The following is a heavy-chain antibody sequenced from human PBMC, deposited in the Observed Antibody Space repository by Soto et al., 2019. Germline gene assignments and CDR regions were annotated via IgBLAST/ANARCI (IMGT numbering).Heavy chain of an antibody. D-gene: IGHD2-15*01. Sequence: GASVKVSCKASGYTFTGYYMHWVRQAPGQGLEWMGWINPNSGGTNYAQKFQGRVTMTRDTSISTAYMELSRLRSDDTAVYYCARDLGVVKYYYGMDVWGQGTTVTVSS. V-gene: IGHV1-2*02. CDR1: GYTFTGYY. CDR2: INPNSGGT. J-gene: IGHJ6*02. CDR3: ARDLGVVKYYYGMDV.